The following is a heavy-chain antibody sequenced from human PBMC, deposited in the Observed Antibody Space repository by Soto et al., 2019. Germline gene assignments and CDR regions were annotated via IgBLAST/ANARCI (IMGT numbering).Heavy chain of an antibody. D-gene: IGHD2-2*01. Sequence: EVQLLESGGGLVQPGGSLRLSCAASGFTFSSYAMSWVRQAPGKGLEWVSAISGSGGSTYYADSVKGRFTISRDNSKNTLYLQMNSLRAEDTAVYYCANNPGTGVPAARYYYYYGMDVWGQGTTVTVSS. V-gene: IGHV3-23*01. J-gene: IGHJ6*02. CDR1: GFTFSSYA. CDR3: ANNPGTGVPAARYYYYYGMDV. CDR2: ISGSGGST.